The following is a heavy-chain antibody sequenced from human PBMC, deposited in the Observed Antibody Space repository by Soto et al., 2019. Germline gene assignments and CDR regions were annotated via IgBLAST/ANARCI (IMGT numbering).Heavy chain of an antibody. Sequence: EVQLLESGGGLVQPGGSLRLSCAASGFTFSNYAMTWVRQAPGKGLEWVSVITGSGGGTYFVDSVKGRFTISRDNSKNEVALQMNSLRAEDTAVYYCVKRPLTPAGFDYWGQGTLVTVSS. CDR3: VKRPLTPAGFDY. V-gene: IGHV3-23*01. CDR1: GFTFSNYA. D-gene: IGHD2-2*01. J-gene: IGHJ4*02. CDR2: ITGSGGGT.